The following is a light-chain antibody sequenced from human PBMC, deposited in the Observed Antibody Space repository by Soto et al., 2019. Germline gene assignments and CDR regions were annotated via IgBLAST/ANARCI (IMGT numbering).Light chain of an antibody. CDR3: QQRSNWLSWT. Sequence: EIVLTQSPATLSLSPGERATLSCRASQSVSSYLAWYQQKPGQAPRLLIYDASNRATGIPARFSGSGSGTDFTRTISSLEPEDFAVYYCQQRSNWLSWTFGQGTKVEI. V-gene: IGKV3-11*01. J-gene: IGKJ1*01. CDR1: QSVSSY. CDR2: DAS.